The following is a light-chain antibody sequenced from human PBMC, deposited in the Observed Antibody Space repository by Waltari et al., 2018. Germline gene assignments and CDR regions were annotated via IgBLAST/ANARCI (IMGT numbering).Light chain of an antibody. CDR2: DVN. V-gene: IGLV2-11*01. J-gene: IGLJ1*01. CDR3: YSYAGSSSFV. CDR1: TRDVAGPNY. Sequence: QSALTQPRSVSGSPGKSVPIPCPGTTRDVAGPNYVSWYQQHPGKAPKLMIYDVNKRPSGVPDRFSGSKSGNTASLTISGLQGEDEADYYCYSYAGSSSFVFGTGTEIIVL.